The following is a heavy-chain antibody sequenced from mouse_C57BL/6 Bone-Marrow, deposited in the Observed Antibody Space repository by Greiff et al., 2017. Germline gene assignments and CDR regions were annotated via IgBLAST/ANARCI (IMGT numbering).Heavy chain of an antibody. J-gene: IGHJ4*01. V-gene: IGHV1-76*01. CDR1: GYTFTDYY. D-gene: IGHD2-12*01. CDR2: IYPGSGNT. CDR3: ARRELYSYDGYYYAMDY. Sequence: QVQLQQSGAELVRPGASVKLSCKASGYTFTDYYMNWVKQRPGQGLEWIARIYPGSGNTYYNQKFKGKATLTAEKSSSTAYMQLSSLTSEDSAVYFCARRELYSYDGYYYAMDYWGQGTSVTVSS.